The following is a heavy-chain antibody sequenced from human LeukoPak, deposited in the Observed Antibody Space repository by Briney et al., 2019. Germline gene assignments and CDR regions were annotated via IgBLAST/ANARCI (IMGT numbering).Heavy chain of an antibody. D-gene: IGHD3-22*01. CDR1: GGSISSYY. CDR2: VYYSGST. CDR3: ARVPLSYYYDSSGYPKPYYFDY. J-gene: IGHJ4*02. V-gene: IGHV4-59*01. Sequence: SETLSLTCTVSGGSISSYYWSWIRQPPGKGLEWIGYVYYSGSTNYNPSLKSRVTISFDTSKDQFSLKLSSVTAADTAVYYCARVPLSYYYDSSGYPKPYYFDYWGQGTLVTVSS.